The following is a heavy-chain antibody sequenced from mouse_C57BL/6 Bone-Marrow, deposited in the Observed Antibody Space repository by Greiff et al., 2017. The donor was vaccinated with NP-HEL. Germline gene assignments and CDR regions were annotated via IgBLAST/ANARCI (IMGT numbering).Heavy chain of an antibody. D-gene: IGHD4-1*02. V-gene: IGHV1-15*01. CDR2: IDPETGGT. J-gene: IGHJ4*01. CDR3: TREYNWEDAMDY. CDR1: GYTFTDYE. Sequence: QVQLKESGAELVRPGASVTLSCKASGYTFTDYEMHWVKQTPVHGLEWIGAIDPETGGTAYNQKFKGKAILTADKSSSTAYMELRSLTSEDSAVYYCTREYNWEDAMDYWGQGTSVTVSS.